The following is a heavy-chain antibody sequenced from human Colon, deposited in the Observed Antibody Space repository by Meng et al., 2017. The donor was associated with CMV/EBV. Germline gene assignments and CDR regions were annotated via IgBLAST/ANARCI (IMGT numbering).Heavy chain of an antibody. D-gene: IGHD3-22*01. CDR1: GVTFSDSV. CDR3: AGDGYFYGMDV. Sequence: SCVVSGVTFSDSVMSWVRQAPGKGLEWVALISVTQNYMYYADSMKGRITISRDNAENSVYLQMDSLRAEDTAVYYCAGDGYFYGMDVWGQGITVTVSS. V-gene: IGHV3-21*01. CDR2: ISVTQNYM. J-gene: IGHJ6*02.